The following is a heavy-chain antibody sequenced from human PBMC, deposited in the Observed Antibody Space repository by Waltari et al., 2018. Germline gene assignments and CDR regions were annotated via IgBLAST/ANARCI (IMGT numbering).Heavy chain of an antibody. CDR2: ISGSGSII. Sequence: EVQLVESGGGLVQPGGSLRLSCAASGFPFSVYELNWVRQAQGKGLEWVSYISGSGSIIDYADSVKGRFTISRDNAKNSLYLQMNNLRAEDTAVYYCARDPHQIAVAHWFDPWGQGTLVTVSS. J-gene: IGHJ5*02. CDR3: ARDPHQIAVAHWFDP. CDR1: GFPFSVYE. D-gene: IGHD2-2*01. V-gene: IGHV3-48*03.